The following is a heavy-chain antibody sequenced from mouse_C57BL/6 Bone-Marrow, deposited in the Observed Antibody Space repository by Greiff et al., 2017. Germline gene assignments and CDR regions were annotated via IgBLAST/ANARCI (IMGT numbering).Heavy chain of an antibody. CDR1: GYAFSSSW. D-gene: IGHD1-1*01. Sequence: VQRVESGPELVKPGASVKISCKASGYAFSSSWMNWVKQRPGTGLEWIGRIYPGDGDTNYNGKSKGKATLTADKSSSTAYMQLSSLTSEDSAVYFCARHYGSSPWFAYWGQGTLVTVSA. J-gene: IGHJ3*01. V-gene: IGHV1-82*01. CDR2: IYPGDGDT. CDR3: ARHYGSSPWFAY.